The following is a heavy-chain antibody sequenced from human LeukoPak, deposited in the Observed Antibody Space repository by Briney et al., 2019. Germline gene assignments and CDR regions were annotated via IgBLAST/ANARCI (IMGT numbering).Heavy chain of an antibody. D-gene: IGHD3-10*01. CDR2: IYYSGST. V-gene: IGHV4-59*08. J-gene: IGHJ5*02. Sequence: SETLSLTCTVSGGSISNYYWSWIRQPPGKGLEWIGYIYYSGSTNYNPSLKSRVTISVDTSKNQFSLKLSSVTAADTAVYYCARQGRMVRGVIMYWFDPWGQGTLVTVSS. CDR1: GGSISNYY. CDR3: ARQGRMVRGVIMYWFDP.